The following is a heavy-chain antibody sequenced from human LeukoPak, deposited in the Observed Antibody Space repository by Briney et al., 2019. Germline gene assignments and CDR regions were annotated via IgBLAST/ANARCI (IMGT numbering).Heavy chain of an antibody. V-gene: IGHV4-4*02. CDR2: IYHSGST. D-gene: IGHD3-10*01. CDR3: ARIYYGSGEEPLNWFDP. J-gene: IGHJ5*02. Sequence: SETLSLTCAVSGGSISSSNWWSWVRQPPGKGLEWIGEIYHSGSTNYNPSLKSRVTISVDKSKNQFSLKLSSVTAADTAVYYCARIYYGSGEEPLNWFDPWGQGTLVTVSS. CDR1: GGSISSSNW.